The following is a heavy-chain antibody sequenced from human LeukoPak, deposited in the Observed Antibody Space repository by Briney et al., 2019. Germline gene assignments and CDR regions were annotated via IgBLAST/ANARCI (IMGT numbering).Heavy chain of an antibody. V-gene: IGHV3-21*01. CDR2: MSSGSSYI. Sequence: GGSLRLSCAASGFTFSNYNMNWVRQAPGKGLEWVSSMSSGSSYIYYADSVKGRFTISRDNAKNSLYLQMNSLRVEDTAVYYCARDQGDYGSGSYYSDSWGQGTLVTVSS. CDR1: GFTFSNYN. D-gene: IGHD3-10*01. J-gene: IGHJ4*02. CDR3: ARDQGDYGSGSYYSDS.